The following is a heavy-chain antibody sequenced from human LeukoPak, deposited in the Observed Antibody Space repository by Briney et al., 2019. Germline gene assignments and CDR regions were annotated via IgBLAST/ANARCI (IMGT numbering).Heavy chain of an antibody. V-gene: IGHV3-21*01. CDR1: GFTFSSYW. CDR2: ISSSSSYI. Sequence: PGGSLRLSCAASGFTFSSYWMSWVRQAPGKGLEWVSSISSSSSYIYYADSVKGRFTISRDNAKNSLYLQMNSLRAEDTAVYYCASYYYDSSGTTQSTDYWGQGTLVTVSS. CDR3: ASYYYDSSGTTQSTDY. J-gene: IGHJ4*02. D-gene: IGHD3-22*01.